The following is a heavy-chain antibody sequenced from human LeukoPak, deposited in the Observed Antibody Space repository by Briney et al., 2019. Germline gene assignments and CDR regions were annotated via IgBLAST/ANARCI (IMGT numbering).Heavy chain of an antibody. CDR3: ARDFRWLSQGYYYYYMDV. Sequence: SETLSLTCTVSGGSISSYYWSWIRQPAGKGLEWIGRIYTSGSTNYNPSPKSRVTMALDTSKNQFSMKLSSVTAADTAVYYCARDFRWLSQGYYYYYMDVWGKGTTVTISS. J-gene: IGHJ6*03. V-gene: IGHV4-4*07. CDR1: GGSISSYY. CDR2: IYTSGST. D-gene: IGHD6-19*01.